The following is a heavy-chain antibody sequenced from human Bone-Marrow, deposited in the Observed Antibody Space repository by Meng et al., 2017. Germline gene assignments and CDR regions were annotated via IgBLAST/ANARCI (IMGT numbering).Heavy chain of an antibody. D-gene: IGHD3-22*01. CDR3: ARDSRTYYYDSSGYTFDY. Sequence: GHLQEPGPGLVKPSGTLSLTCAVSGGSISSSNWWSWVRQPPGKGLEWIGEIYHSGSTNYNPSLKSRVTISVDKSKNQFSLKLSSVTAADTAVYYCARDSRTYYYDSSGYTFDYWGQGTLVTVSS. J-gene: IGHJ4*02. V-gene: IGHV4-4*02. CDR2: IYHSGST. CDR1: GGSISSSNW.